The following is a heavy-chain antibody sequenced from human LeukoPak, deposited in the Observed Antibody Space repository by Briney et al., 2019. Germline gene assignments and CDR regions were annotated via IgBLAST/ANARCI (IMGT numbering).Heavy chain of an antibody. CDR2: IKLDGSEK. V-gene: IGHV3-7*03. J-gene: IGHJ4*02. CDR1: GFIFGKYW. CDR3: ARDQYDTWSRRGDFDS. D-gene: IGHD3-3*01. Sequence: PGGSLRLSCAASGFIFGKYWMSWVRQAPGKGLEWVASIKLDGSEKNYVDSVKGRFTISRDNTKNSLYLQMNSLRAEDTAVFYCARDQYDTWSRRGDFDSWGQGTLVIVSS.